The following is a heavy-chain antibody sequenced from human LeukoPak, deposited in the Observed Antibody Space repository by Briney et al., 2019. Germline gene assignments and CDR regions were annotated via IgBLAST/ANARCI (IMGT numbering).Heavy chain of an antibody. CDR2: IESKTDGGTT. J-gene: IGHJ4*02. D-gene: IGHD3-10*01. Sequence: GGSLRLAFAVPGFTLSYYIITWGRWIPAKGLEWVRRIESKTDGGTTDYAAPVKGRFTILRDDSTDTLYLQMNSLKSEDTAVYYCTTYGSGRKFDYWGQGILVTVSS. V-gene: IGHV3-15*04. CDR1: GFTLSYYI. CDR3: TTYGSGRKFDY.